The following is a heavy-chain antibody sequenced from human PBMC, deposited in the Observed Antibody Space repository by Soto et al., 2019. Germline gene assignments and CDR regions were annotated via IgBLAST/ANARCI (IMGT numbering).Heavy chain of an antibody. J-gene: IGHJ4*02. V-gene: IGHV4-4*02. D-gene: IGHD1-26*01. CDR2: IYHGGST. CDR3: ASSKSGGSYYFDY. CDR1: GGSISSTDW. Sequence: QVQLQESGPGLVKPSGTLSLTCAVSGGSISSTDWWSWVRQPPGKGLEWIGEIYHGGSTNYNPSLKSRVTISVDRSKNQFSLKLTSVTAAGTAVYYCASSKSGGSYYFDYWGQGTLVTVSS.